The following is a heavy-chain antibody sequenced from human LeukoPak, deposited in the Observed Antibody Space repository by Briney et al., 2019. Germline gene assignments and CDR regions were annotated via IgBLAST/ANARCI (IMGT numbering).Heavy chain of an antibody. CDR2: IYYSGST. Sequence: SETLSLTCTVSGGSISSGDYYWSWIRQPPGKGLEWIGYIYYSGSTYYNPSLKSRVTISVDTSKNQFSLKLSSVTAADTAVYYCARDQGPGVVVPTGMDVWGQGTTVTVSS. D-gene: IGHD2-2*01. CDR1: GGSISSGDYY. J-gene: IGHJ6*02. V-gene: IGHV4-30-4*01. CDR3: ARDQGPGVVVPTGMDV.